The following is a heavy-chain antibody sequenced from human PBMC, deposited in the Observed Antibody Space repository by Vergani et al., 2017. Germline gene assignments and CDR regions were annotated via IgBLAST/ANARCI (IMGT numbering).Heavy chain of an antibody. V-gene: IGHV3-15*01. D-gene: IGHD2-2*02. Sequence: EVQLVESGGGLVKPGGSLRLSCAASGFTFNNAWMNWVRQAPGKGLEWVGRIKSKTDGGTTDYTAPVKGRFTISRDDSKNTLYLQMNSLKTEDTAVYYCTTQQRLYDLVDCWCQGILVTVAS. CDR3: TTQQRLYDLVDC. CDR2: IKSKTDGGTT. CDR1: GFTFNNAW. J-gene: IGHJ4*02.